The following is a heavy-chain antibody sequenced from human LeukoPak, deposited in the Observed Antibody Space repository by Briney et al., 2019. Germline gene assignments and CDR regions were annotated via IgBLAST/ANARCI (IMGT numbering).Heavy chain of an antibody. CDR2: ISSSSSYI. CDR3: ARDVRELEMATITPGY. D-gene: IGHD5-24*01. V-gene: IGHV3-21*01. Sequence: PGGSLRLSCAASGFTFSSYSMNWVRQAPGKGLEWVSSISSSSSYIYYADSVKGRFTISRDNAKNSLYLQMNSLRAEDTAVYYCARDVRELEMATITPGYWGQGTLVTVSS. CDR1: GFTFSSYS. J-gene: IGHJ4*02.